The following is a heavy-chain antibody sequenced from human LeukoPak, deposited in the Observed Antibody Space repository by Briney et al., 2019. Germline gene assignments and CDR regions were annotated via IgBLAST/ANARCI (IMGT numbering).Heavy chain of an antibody. V-gene: IGHV4-39*07. CDR2: INHSGST. CDR3: ARAVGSSSRDYYYYYGMDV. CDR1: GGSISSSSYY. Sequence: PSETLSLTCTVSGGSISSSSYYWSWIRQPPGKGLEWIGEINHSGSTNYNPSLKSRVTISVDTSKNQFSLKLSSVTAADTAVYYCARAVGSSSRDYYYYYGMDVWGQGTTVTVSS. D-gene: IGHD6-6*01. J-gene: IGHJ6*02.